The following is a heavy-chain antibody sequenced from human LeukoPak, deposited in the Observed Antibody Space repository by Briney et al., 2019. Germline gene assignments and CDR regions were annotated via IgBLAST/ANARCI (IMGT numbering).Heavy chain of an antibody. Sequence: ASVKVSCKASGYTFTSYYIHWVRQAPGQGLEWMGIINPSGGSTSYAQKFQGRVTMTRDTSTSTVYMELSSLRSEDTAVYYCARAPKGYPFDYWGQGTLVTVSS. CDR3: ARAPKGYPFDY. CDR2: INPSGGST. D-gene: IGHD3-16*02. J-gene: IGHJ4*02. V-gene: IGHV1-46*01. CDR1: GYTFTSYY.